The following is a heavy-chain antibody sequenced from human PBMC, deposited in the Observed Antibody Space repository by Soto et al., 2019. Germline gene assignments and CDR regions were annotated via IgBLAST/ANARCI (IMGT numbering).Heavy chain of an antibody. CDR1: GFTFSTYA. D-gene: IGHD5-12*01. CDR2: VSGGGDTT. Sequence: VQLLESGGGLVQPGGSLRLSCAASGFTFSTYAMSWVRQAPGKGLEWVSIVSGGGDTTYYADSVKGRFTISRDNSKNTLFLKMNSLRAEDTAIYYCAIRGLRAEYYFDYWGQGTLVTVSS. CDR3: AIRGLRAEYYFDY. J-gene: IGHJ4*02. V-gene: IGHV3-23*01.